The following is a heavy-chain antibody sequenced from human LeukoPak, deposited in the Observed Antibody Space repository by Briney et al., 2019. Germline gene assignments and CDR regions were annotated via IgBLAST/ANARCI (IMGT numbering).Heavy chain of an antibody. CDR3: ARGRGRDYDFWSGYPNFDY. CDR1: GGTFSSYA. V-gene: IGHV1-69*05. J-gene: IGHJ4*02. D-gene: IGHD3-3*01. CDR2: IIPIFGTA. Sequence: ASVKVSCKASGGTFSSYAISWVRQAPGQGLEWMGGIIPIFGTANYAQKFQGRVTITTDESTSTAYMELSSLKSEDTAVYYCARGRGRDYDFWSGYPNFDYWGQGTLVTVYS.